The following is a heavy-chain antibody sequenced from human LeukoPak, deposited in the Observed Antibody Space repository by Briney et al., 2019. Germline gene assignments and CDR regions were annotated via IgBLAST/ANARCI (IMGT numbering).Heavy chain of an antibody. CDR3: ARSPSTGLYPFDY. CDR1: GGSFSGYY. D-gene: IGHD3-16*02. CDR2: INHSGST. V-gene: IGHV4-34*01. J-gene: IGHJ4*02. Sequence: SETLSLTCAVYGGSFSGYYWSWIRQPPGKGLEWIGEINHSGSTNYNPSLKSRVTISVDTSKNKFSLKLSSVTAADTAVYYCARSPSTGLYPFDYWGQGTLVTVSS.